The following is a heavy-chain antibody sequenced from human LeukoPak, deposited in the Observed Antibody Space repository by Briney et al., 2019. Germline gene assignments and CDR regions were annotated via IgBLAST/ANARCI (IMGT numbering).Heavy chain of an antibody. Sequence: GASVKVSCKASGYTFTSYYMHWVRQAPGQGFEWMGWINPNSGGTHYAQKFQGRFTLTRDTSTSTAYMDLTGLKSDDTAVYYCAREYSDTSGYYWGQGTLVTVSS. CDR3: AREYSDTSGYY. CDR1: GYTFTSYY. D-gene: IGHD3-22*01. J-gene: IGHJ4*02. CDR2: INPNSGGT. V-gene: IGHV1-2*02.